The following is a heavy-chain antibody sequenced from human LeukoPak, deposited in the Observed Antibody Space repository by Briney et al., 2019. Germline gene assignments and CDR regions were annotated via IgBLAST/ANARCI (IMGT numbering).Heavy chain of an antibody. J-gene: IGHJ4*02. CDR1: GFTFSSYS. Sequence: GGSLRLSCAASGFTFSSYSMNWVRQAPGKGLEWVSSISSSSSYIYYADSVKGRFTISRDNAKNSLYLQMSSLRAEDTAVYYCARDRYDISAGYYSDYWGQGTLVTVSS. V-gene: IGHV3-21*01. D-gene: IGHD3-9*01. CDR3: ARDRYDISAGYYSDY. CDR2: ISSSSSYI.